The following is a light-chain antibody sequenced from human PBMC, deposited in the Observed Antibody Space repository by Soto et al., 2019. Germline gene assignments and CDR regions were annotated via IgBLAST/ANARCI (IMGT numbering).Light chain of an antibody. CDR1: QDIRHY. CDR3: QQYDNLPLN. J-gene: IGKJ4*01. V-gene: IGKV1-33*01. Sequence: IQMTQSPSSLSASVGDRVTITCQASQDIRHYLNWYQHKPGEAPKLLIYDASNLETGVPSRFSGGGSGTHFTLTISTLQPEDFSTYSCQQYDNLPLNFGGGTKV. CDR2: DAS.